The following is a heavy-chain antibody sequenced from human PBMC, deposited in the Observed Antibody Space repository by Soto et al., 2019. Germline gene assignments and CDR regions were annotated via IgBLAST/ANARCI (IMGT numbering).Heavy chain of an antibody. D-gene: IGHD3-16*01. CDR1: GFAFSDYY. Sequence: QVQLVQSGGGLVKPGGSLTLSCAASGFAFSDYYMTWIRQAPGKGLEWVSSLSNSGTYTNYADSVKGRFITSRDNGKASLFLHLDRLRAADTAVYFCARDRYVFDYWGQGALVTVSA. CDR3: ARDRYVFDY. V-gene: IGHV3-11*05. J-gene: IGHJ4*02. CDR2: LSNSGTYT.